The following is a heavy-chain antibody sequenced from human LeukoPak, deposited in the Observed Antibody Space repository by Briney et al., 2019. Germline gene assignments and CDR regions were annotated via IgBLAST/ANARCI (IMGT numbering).Heavy chain of an antibody. D-gene: IGHD6-19*01. CDR2: INANSGTT. CDR1: GVAFSFYA. CDR3: AKPISGGLAVTADWFHP. J-gene: IGHJ5*01. Sequence: GGSLRLSCAASGVAFSFYAMSWLRQPPGKGLEWVSTINANSGTTSYAASVRGRFTISRDNSKNTLYLQVNTLRADDTATYYCAKPISGGLAVTADWFHPWGQGTLVVVSS. V-gene: IGHV3-23*01.